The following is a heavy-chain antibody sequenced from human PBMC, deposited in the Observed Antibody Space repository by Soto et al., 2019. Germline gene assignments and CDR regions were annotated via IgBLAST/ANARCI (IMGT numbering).Heavy chain of an antibody. CDR3: ARQRGYCSSTSCYDLRWWFDP. D-gene: IGHD2-2*01. CDR2: IIPIFGTA. CDR1: GGTFSSYA. Sequence: SVKVSCKASGGTFSSYAISWVRQAPGQGLEWMGGIIPIFGTANYAQKFQGRVTITADESTSTAYMELSSLRSEDTAVYYCARQRGYCSSTSCYDLRWWFDPWGQGTLVTVSS. V-gene: IGHV1-69*13. J-gene: IGHJ5*02.